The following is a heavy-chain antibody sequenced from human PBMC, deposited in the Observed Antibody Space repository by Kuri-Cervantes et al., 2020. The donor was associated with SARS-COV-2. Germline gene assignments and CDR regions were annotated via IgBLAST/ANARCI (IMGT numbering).Heavy chain of an antibody. CDR3: AKPGSVRGIIREDHYGLDV. D-gene: IGHD3-10*01. Sequence: GESLKISCAAPGFSFSSYGMSWVRQAPGKGLEWVAHISCDGRDIHFRESVKGRFTVSRDNSKNTLYLQMNSLRLEDTGVYFCAKPGSVRGIIREDHYGLDVWGQGTTVTVSS. CDR2: ISCDGRDI. V-gene: IGHV3-30*18. J-gene: IGHJ6*02. CDR1: GFSFSSYG.